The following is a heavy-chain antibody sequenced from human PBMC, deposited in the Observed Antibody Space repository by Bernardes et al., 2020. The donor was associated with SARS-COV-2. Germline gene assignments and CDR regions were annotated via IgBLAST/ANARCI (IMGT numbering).Heavy chain of an antibody. V-gene: IGHV3-30*18. J-gene: IGHJ4*02. CDR1: GFTFNNHG. D-gene: IGHD3-16*01. CDR2: ISYEGSIT. Sequence: GGSLRLSCTVSGFTFNNHGMHWLRQAPGKGLEWVTFISYEGSITNYADSVRGRFTISRDSSKNTVFLQMNSLRAEDTAVYYCAKDPRVFMLTFGGSPYYFDHWGQGTLVTVSS. CDR3: AKDPRVFMLTFGGSPYYFDH.